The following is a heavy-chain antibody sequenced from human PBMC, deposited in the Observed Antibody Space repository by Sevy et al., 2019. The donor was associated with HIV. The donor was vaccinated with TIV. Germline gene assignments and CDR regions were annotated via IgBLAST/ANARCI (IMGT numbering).Heavy chain of an antibody. Sequence: ASLKVSCKASGYTFTSYGISWVRQAPGQGLEWMGWISAYNGNTNYAQKLQGRVTMTTDTSTSTAYMELRSLRSDDTAVYYCARDRTRGNYDFWSGPRGWFDPWGQGTLVTVSS. CDR1: GYTFTSYG. CDR2: ISAYNGNT. J-gene: IGHJ5*02. V-gene: IGHV1-18*01. D-gene: IGHD3-3*01. CDR3: ARDRTRGNYDFWSGPRGWFDP.